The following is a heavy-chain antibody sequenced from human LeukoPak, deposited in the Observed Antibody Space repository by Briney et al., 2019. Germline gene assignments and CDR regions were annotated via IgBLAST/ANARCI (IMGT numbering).Heavy chain of an antibody. J-gene: IGHJ6*03. CDR2: IKQDGSEK. CDR3: ARDRDIVVVPAATNYYYYYMDV. CDR1: GFTFSSYW. D-gene: IGHD2-2*01. Sequence: GGSLRLSCAASGFTFSSYWMSWVRQAPGKGLEWVANIKQDGSEKYYVDSVKGRFTISRDNAKNSLYLQMNSLRAEDTAVYYCARDRDIVVVPAATNYYYYYMDVWGKGTTVTVSS. V-gene: IGHV3-7*01.